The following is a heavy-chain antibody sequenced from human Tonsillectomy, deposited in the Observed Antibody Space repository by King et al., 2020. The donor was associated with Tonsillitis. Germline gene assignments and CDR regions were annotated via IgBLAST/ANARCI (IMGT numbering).Heavy chain of an antibody. V-gene: IGHV3-23*04. J-gene: IGHJ4*02. CDR3: AKSAEMVRGVLVY. CDR2: IRGSGGST. D-gene: IGHD3-10*01. Sequence: VQLVESGGGLVQPGGSLRLSCAASGFMFSSYAMSWVRQAPGKGLEWVSAIRGSGGSTYYADSVRGRFTISRDNSKNTLYLQMNSLRAEDTAVYYCAKSAEMVRGVLVYWGQGTLVTASS. CDR1: GFMFSSYA.